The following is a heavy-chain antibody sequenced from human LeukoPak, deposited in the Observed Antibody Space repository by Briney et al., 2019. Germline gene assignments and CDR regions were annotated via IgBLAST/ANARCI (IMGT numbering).Heavy chain of an antibody. CDR3: TRGTMVRGLSVSYFDY. CDR2: IYHSGST. CDR1: GYSISSGYY. D-gene: IGHD3-10*01. J-gene: IGHJ4*02. Sequence: SETLSLTCAVSGYSISSGYYWGWLRQPPGKGLEWIANIYHSGSTSYNSSLESRATISVDTSKNQFSLKLTSVTAADTAVYYCTRGTMVRGLSVSYFDYWGQGTLISVFS. V-gene: IGHV4-38-2*01.